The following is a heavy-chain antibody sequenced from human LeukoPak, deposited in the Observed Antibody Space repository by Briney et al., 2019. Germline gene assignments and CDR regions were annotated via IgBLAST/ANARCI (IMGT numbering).Heavy chain of an antibody. J-gene: IGHJ6*03. CDR2: IYTSGST. CDR3: ARGGAGIAFYYYYMGV. D-gene: IGHD6-13*01. Sequence: SETLSLTCTVSGGSISSGSYYWSWIRQPAGKGLEWIVRIYTSGSTNYNPSPKSRVTISVDTSKNQFSLKLSSVTAADTAVYYCARGGAGIAFYYYYMGVWGKGTTVTVSS. V-gene: IGHV4-61*02. CDR1: GGSISSGSYY.